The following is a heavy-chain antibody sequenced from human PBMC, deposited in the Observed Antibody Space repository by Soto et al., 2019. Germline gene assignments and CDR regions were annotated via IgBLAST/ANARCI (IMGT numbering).Heavy chain of an antibody. CDR2: IYYSGST. Sequence: SETLSLTCTVSGGSISSYYWSWIRQPPGKGLEWIGYIYYSGSTNYNPSLKSRVTISVDTSKNQFSLKLSSVTAADTAVYYCARQYGAANFDYWGQGTLVTVSS. J-gene: IGHJ4*02. V-gene: IGHV4-59*08. CDR3: ARQYGAANFDY. CDR1: GGSISSYY. D-gene: IGHD2-15*01.